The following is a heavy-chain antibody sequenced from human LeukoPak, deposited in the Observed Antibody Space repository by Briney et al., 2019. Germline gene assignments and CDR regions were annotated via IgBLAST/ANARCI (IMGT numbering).Heavy chain of an antibody. J-gene: IGHJ4*02. Sequence: GGSLRLSCAASGFTFSSYWMSWVRQAPGKGLEWVANIKQDGSEKYYVDSVKGRFTISRDNAKNSLYLQMNSLRAEDTALYYCAIRFGRLEAGGTPFDSWGQGTLVTVSS. CDR1: GFTFSSYW. D-gene: IGHD6-13*01. CDR3: AIRFGRLEAGGTPFDS. V-gene: IGHV3-7*01. CDR2: IKQDGSEK.